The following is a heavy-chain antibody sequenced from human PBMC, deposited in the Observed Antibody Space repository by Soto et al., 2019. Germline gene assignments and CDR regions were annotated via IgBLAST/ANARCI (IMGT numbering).Heavy chain of an antibody. D-gene: IGHD6-19*01. V-gene: IGHV3-23*01. CDR3: AKAHTVAGAAKLAYYYGMDV. CDR2: ISGSGGST. CDR1: GFTFSSYA. Sequence: EVQLLESGGGLVQPGGSLRLSCAASGFTFSSYAMSWVRQAPGKGLEWVSAISGSGGSTYYADSVKGRFTISRDNSKNTLYLQMNSLRAEDTAVYYCAKAHTVAGAAKLAYYYGMDVWGQGTTVTVSS. J-gene: IGHJ6*02.